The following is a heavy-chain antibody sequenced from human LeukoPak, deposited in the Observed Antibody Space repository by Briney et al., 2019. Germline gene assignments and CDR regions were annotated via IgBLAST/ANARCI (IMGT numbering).Heavy chain of an antibody. CDR3: AKDEDLTSGWPFDY. Sequence: GRSLRLSCAASGFTFSSYGMHWVRQAPGKGLEWVAVISYDGSNKYHADSVKGRFTISRDNSKNTLYLQMNSLRAEDTAVYYCAKDEDLTSGWPFDYWGQGTLVTVSS. V-gene: IGHV3-30*18. J-gene: IGHJ4*02. D-gene: IGHD6-19*01. CDR2: ISYDGSNK. CDR1: GFTFSSYG.